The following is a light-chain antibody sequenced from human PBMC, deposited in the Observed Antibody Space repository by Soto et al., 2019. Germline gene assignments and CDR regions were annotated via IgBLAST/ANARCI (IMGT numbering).Light chain of an antibody. CDR1: QSVRTK. CDR3: QQYNSWPPIT. V-gene: IGKV3-15*01. Sequence: MVMTQSPATLSVSPGESATRSCRASQSVRTKLAWYQQRAGQAPRLLMYGASTRATGIPDRFSGSGSGTEFTLTISSLQSEDFAVYYCQQYNSWPPITFGQGRRLEIK. CDR2: GAS. J-gene: IGKJ5*01.